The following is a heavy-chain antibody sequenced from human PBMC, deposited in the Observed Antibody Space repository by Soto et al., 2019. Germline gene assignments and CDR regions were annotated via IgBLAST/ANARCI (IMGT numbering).Heavy chain of an antibody. Sequence: SETLSLTCTVSGGSISSYYWSWIRQPPGKGLEWIGYIYYSGSTNYNPSLKSRVTISVDTSKNQFSLKLSSVTAADTAVYYCASSDESGYEPYYFDYWGQGTLVTVSS. CDR1: GGSISSYY. CDR3: ASSDESGYEPYYFDY. J-gene: IGHJ4*02. D-gene: IGHD5-12*01. CDR2: IYYSGST. V-gene: IGHV4-59*01.